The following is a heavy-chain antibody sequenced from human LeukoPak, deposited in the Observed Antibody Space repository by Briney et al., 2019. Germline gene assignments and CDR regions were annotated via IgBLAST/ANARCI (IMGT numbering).Heavy chain of an antibody. CDR1: GFTFSSYE. J-gene: IGHJ6*03. Sequence: GGSLRLSCAASGFTFSSYEMNWVRQAPGKGLEWVSYISSSGSTIYYADSVKGRFTISRDNSKNTLYLQMNSLRVEDTAVYYCAKKGYGGNSDLDYYMDVWGKGTTVTISS. D-gene: IGHD4-23*01. V-gene: IGHV3-48*03. CDR2: ISSSGSTI. CDR3: AKKGYGGNSDLDYYMDV.